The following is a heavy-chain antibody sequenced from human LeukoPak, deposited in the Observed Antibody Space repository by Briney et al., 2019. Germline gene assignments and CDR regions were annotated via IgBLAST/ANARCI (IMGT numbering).Heavy chain of an antibody. CDR1: GGSFSGYY. CDR3: AGTYYDFWSGYSQNYYYYGMDV. J-gene: IGHJ6*02. V-gene: IGHV4-34*01. D-gene: IGHD3-3*01. Sequence: PSETLSLTCAVYGGSFSGYYWSWIRQPPGKGLEWIGEINHSGSTNYNPSLKSRVTISVDTSKNQFSLKLSSVTAADTAVYYCAGTYYDFWSGYSQNYYYYGMDVWGQGTTVTVSS. CDR2: INHSGST.